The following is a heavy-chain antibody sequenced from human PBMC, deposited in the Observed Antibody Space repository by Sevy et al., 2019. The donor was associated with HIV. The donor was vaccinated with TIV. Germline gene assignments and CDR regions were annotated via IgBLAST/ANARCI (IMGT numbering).Heavy chain of an antibody. Sequence: GGSLRLSCAASGFTFSSFSMNWVRQAPGKTLEWISYISSGGSSIYYADSVKGRFSISRDNAKRSLYLQMNSLRDEDTAVYYCARASSPYCGGDCLYAFNIWGQGTMVTVSS. CDR2: ISSGGSSI. J-gene: IGHJ3*02. CDR3: ARASSPYCGGDCLYAFNI. V-gene: IGHV3-48*02. D-gene: IGHD2-21*02. CDR1: GFTFSSFS.